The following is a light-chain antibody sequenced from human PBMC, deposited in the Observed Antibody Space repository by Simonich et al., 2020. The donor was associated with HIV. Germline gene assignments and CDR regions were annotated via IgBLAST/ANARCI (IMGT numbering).Light chain of an antibody. Sequence: LTHQPSPSGTPGRRVTIPCSGSTPNTGSKTVNWYQQLPGTAPKLFIFRNNQRPSGVPDRFFGSKSGTAASLAISGLQSEDEADYYCAAWDDSLNGHVIFGGGTKLTVV. CDR1: TPNTGSKT. CDR2: RNN. CDR3: AAWDDSLNGHVI. J-gene: IGLJ2*01. V-gene: IGLV1-44*01.